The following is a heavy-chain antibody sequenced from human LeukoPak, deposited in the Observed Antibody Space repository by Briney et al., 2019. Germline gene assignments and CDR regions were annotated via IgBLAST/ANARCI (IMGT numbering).Heavy chain of an antibody. J-gene: IGHJ6*02. V-gene: IGHV3-33*01. CDR2: IYYDGSNK. Sequence: GRSLRLSCAASGFISSSYGMHWVRQAPGKGLEWVAVIYYDGSNKYYADSVRGRFTISRDNSKNTLFLQMSSLRAEDTAVYYCARDTFYSSGVYGLDVWGQGTTVTVSS. D-gene: IGHD3-22*01. CDR3: ARDTFYSSGVYGLDV. CDR1: GFISSSYG.